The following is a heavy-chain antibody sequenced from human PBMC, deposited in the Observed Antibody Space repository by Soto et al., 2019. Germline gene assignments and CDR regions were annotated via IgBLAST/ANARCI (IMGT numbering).Heavy chain of an antibody. CDR2: INPNSGGT. CDR3: ARGLGYCSSTSCWGV. D-gene: IGHD2-2*01. CDR1: GYTFTGYY. V-gene: IGHV1-2*02. J-gene: IGHJ6*02. Sequence: ASVKVSCKASGYTFTGYYMHWVRQAPGQGLEWMGWINPNSGGTNYAQKFQGRVTMTRDTSISTAYMELSRLRSDDTAVYYCARGLGYCSSTSCWGVWGQVPTVTVSS.